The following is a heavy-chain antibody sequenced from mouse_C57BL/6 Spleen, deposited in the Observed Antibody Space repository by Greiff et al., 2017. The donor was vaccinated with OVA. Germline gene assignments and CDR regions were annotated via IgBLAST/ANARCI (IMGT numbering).Heavy chain of an antibody. Sequence: EVQLQQSGAELVRPGASVKLSCTASGFNINDYYMHWVKQRPEQGLEWIGRIDPEDGDTEYASKFQGKATMTADTSSNTAYLQLSSLTSEDTSVYYCTSFITTVEGDYWGQGTTLTVSS. J-gene: IGHJ2*01. V-gene: IGHV14-1*01. CDR1: GFNINDYY. D-gene: IGHD1-1*01. CDR2: IDPEDGDT. CDR3: TSFITTVEGDY.